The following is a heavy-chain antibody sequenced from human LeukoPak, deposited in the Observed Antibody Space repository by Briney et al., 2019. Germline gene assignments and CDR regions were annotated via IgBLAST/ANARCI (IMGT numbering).Heavy chain of an antibody. CDR3: ARVSLVRGAPDYYFDY. CDR1: GDSISNYY. CDR2: IYTSGST. V-gene: IGHV4-4*07. J-gene: IGHJ4*02. D-gene: IGHD3-10*01. Sequence: PSETLFLTCTVSGDSISNYYWSWIRQPAGKGLEWIGRIYTSGSTNYSPSLKSRVTMSVDTSKNQFSLKLSSVTAADTAVYYCARVSLVRGAPDYYFDYWGQGTLVTVSS.